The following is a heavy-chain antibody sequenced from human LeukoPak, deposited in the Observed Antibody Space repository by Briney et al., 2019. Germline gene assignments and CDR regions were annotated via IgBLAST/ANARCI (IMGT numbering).Heavy chain of an antibody. CDR3: ARLVGPYSSSLIDY. Sequence: PSETLSLTCTVSGGSISSYYWSWIRQPPGKGLEWIGYIYTSGSTNYNPSLKVRVTISVDTSKNQFSLKLSSVPAADTAVYYCARLVGPYSSSLIDYWGQGTLVTVSS. V-gene: IGHV4-4*09. D-gene: IGHD6-6*01. J-gene: IGHJ4*02. CDR1: GGSISSYY. CDR2: IYTSGST.